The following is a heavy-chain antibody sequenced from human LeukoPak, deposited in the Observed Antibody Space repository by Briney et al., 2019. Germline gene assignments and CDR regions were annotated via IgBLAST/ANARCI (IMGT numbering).Heavy chain of an antibody. CDR3: AKDGNNYGSPPSKL. CDR1: GFSFSSYD. D-gene: IGHD5-18*01. V-gene: IGHV3-23*01. CDR2: ISGSGGST. J-gene: IGHJ4*02. Sequence: RGGSLRLSCAASGFSFSSYDMTWVRQAPGKGLEWVSAISGSGGSTYYADSVKGRFTISRDNSKNTLYVEMNSLRAEDTAVYYCAKDGNNYGSPPSKLWGQGTLVTVSS.